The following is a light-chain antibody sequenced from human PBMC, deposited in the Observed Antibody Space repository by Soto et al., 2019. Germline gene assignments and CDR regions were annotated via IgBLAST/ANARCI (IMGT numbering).Light chain of an antibody. J-gene: IGKJ3*01. V-gene: IGKV4-1*01. CDR3: QQYYDTPFP. CDR2: WAS. Sequence: DFGMIQSVDSLTMHPVQKATSNCKSQQSVLYNSNNKDSLGWYQQKPGQPPKLLIYWASTRQSGVPDRFSGSGSGTDFSLTISSLQAEDVAVYYCQQYYDTPFPFGPGTKVDI. CDR1: QSVLYNSNNKDS.